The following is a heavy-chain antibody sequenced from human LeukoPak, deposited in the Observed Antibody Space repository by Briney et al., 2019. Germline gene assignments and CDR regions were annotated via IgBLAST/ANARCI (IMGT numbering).Heavy chain of an antibody. Sequence: GRSLRLSCAASGFAFSSYAMHWVRQAPGKGLEWVAVISYDGSNKYYADSVKGRFTISRDNSKNTLYLQMNSLRAEDTAVYYCARPLTSSMVRGTDAFDIWGQGTMVTVSS. CDR2: ISYDGSNK. J-gene: IGHJ3*02. V-gene: IGHV3-30*04. CDR3: ARPLTSSMVRGTDAFDI. D-gene: IGHD3-10*01. CDR1: GFAFSSYA.